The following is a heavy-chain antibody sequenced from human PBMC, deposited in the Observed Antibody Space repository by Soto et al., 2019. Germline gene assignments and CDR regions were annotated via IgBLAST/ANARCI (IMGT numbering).Heavy chain of an antibody. CDR2: ISYDGSNK. V-gene: IGHV3-30-3*01. Sequence: ESGGGVVQPGRSLRLSCAASGFTFSSYAMHWVRQAPGKGLEWVAVISYDGSNKYYADSVKGRFTISRDNSKNTLYLQMNSLRAEDTAVYYCARVHGIVVVVAARGNGMDVWGQGTTVTVSS. CDR3: ARVHGIVVVVAARGNGMDV. CDR1: GFTFSSYA. J-gene: IGHJ6*02. D-gene: IGHD2-15*01.